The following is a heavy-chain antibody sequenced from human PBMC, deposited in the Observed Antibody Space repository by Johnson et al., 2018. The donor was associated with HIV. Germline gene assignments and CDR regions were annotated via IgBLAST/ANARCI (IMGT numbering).Heavy chain of an antibody. CDR1: GFTFNTYG. V-gene: IGHV3-30*02. J-gene: IGHJ3*02. Sequence: QVQLVESGGGVVQPGGSLRLSCAASGFTFNTYGMHWVRQAPGKGLEWVAFIRYDGSNKYYADSVKGRFTISRDNSKNTLYLQMKSLRAEDTAVYYCAKESKWESRTTHAFDIWGQGTMVTVSS. D-gene: IGHD1-26*01. CDR2: IRYDGSNK. CDR3: AKESKWESRTTHAFDI.